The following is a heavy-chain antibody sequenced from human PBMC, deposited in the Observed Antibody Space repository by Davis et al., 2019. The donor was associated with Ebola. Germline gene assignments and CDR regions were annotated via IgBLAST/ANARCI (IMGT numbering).Heavy chain of an antibody. V-gene: IGHV3-33*01. Sequence: GESLKISCAASGFTFSSYGMHWVRQAPGKGLEWVAVIWYDGSNKYYADSVKGRFTISRDNSKNTLYLQMNSLRAEDTAVYYCARGSRMRYSGYDYLYWYFDLWGRGTLVTVSS. J-gene: IGHJ2*01. CDR1: GFTFSSYG. CDR2: IWYDGSNK. D-gene: IGHD5-12*01. CDR3: ARGSRMRYSGYDYLYWYFDL.